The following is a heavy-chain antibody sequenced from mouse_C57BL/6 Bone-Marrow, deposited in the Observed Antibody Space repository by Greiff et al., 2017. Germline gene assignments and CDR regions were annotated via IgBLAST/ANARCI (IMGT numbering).Heavy chain of an antibody. J-gene: IGHJ4*01. Sequence: EVQLVESGGDLVKPGGSLKLSCVASGFTFSSYGMSWVRQTPDKRLEWVATISSGGSYTYYPDSVKGRFTISRDNAKNTRYLQMSSLKSEDTAMYYCARHPVTTVGCMDYWGQGPSVTVSA. CDR3: ARHPVTTVGCMDY. CDR2: ISSGGSYT. V-gene: IGHV5-6*01. CDR1: GFTFSSYG. D-gene: IGHD1-1*01.